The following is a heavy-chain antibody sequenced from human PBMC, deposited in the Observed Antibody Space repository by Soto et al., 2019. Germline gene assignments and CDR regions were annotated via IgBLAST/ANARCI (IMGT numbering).Heavy chain of an antibody. V-gene: IGHV4-59*01. Sequence: TSETLSLTCTVSGGSSSSYYWSWIRQPPGKGLEWIGYIYYSGSTNYNPSLKSRVTISVDTSKNQFSLKLSSVTAADTAVYYCARGYCSGGSCYSTPRGFDPWGQGTLVTVSS. CDR1: GGSSSSYY. CDR3: ARGYCSGGSCYSTPRGFDP. J-gene: IGHJ5*02. CDR2: IYYSGST. D-gene: IGHD2-15*01.